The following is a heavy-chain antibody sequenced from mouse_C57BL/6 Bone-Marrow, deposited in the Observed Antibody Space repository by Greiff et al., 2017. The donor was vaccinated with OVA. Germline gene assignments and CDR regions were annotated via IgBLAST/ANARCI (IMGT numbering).Heavy chain of an antibody. CDR2: IDPENGAT. D-gene: IGHD2-3*01. CDR1: GFNIKDDY. V-gene: IGHV14-4*01. J-gene: IGHJ3*01. CDR3: TTYYDCYYVGFAY. Sequence: VQLQQSGAELVRPGASVKLSCTASGFNIKDDYMHWVKQRPEQGLEWIGWIDPENGATEYASKFQGKATITADTSSTTAYLQLISLTSDDTAVYFFTTYYDCYYVGFAYWVQGTLVTVSA.